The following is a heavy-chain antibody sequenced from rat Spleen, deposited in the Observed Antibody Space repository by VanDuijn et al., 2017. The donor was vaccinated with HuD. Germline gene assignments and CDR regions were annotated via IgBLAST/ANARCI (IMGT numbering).Heavy chain of an antibody. CDR1: GFTFSDYY. CDR2: ISSDGGRN. J-gene: IGHJ4*01. V-gene: IGHV5-29*01. CDR3: ARHNSGYGVMDA. D-gene: IGHD4-3*01. Sequence: EVQLVESDGGLVQPGRSLKLSCAASGFTFSDYYMAWVRQAPTKGLEWVATISSDGGRNFYRDSVKGRFTISRDKAKRSLYLQMDRLRSEDTATYYCARHNSGYGVMDAWGQGASVTVSS.